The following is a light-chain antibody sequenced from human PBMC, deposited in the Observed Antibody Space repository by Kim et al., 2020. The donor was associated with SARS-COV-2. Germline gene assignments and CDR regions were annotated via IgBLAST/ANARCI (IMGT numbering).Light chain of an antibody. V-gene: IGKV3-15*01. J-gene: IGKJ1*01. CDR3: QQYKNWPRT. CDR1: QSVSSN. CDR2: GAS. Sequence: EIVMTQSPATLSVSPGERASLTCRASQSVSSNLAWYQQKPGQAPRLLIYGASTRATGIPARFSGSGSGTEFTLTLSSLQSEDFAVYYCQQYKNWPRTFGQGTKVDIK.